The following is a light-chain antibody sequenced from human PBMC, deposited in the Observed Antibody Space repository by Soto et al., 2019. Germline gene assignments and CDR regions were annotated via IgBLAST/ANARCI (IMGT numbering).Light chain of an antibody. CDR2: DAS. V-gene: IGKV3-11*01. CDR3: QQRSNWPPSWT. J-gene: IGKJ1*01. Sequence: EIVLTQSPATLSLSPGERATLSCRASQSVSNYLAWYQQKPGQAPRLLIYDASNRATGIPARFSGSGSGTDFTLTISSLEPEDFGVYYCQQRSNWPPSWTFGQGNKVDIK. CDR1: QSVSNY.